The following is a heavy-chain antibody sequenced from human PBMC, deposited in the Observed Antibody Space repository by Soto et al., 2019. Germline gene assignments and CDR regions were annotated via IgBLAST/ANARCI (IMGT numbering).Heavy chain of an antibody. D-gene: IGHD3-3*01. J-gene: IGHJ3*02. Sequence: ASVKVSCKVSGYTLTELSMHWVRQAPGKGLEWMGGFDPEDGETIYAQKFQGRVTMTEDTSTDTAYMELSSLRSEDTAVYYCATASPNLYRMEWLLYAFDIWGQGTMVTVSS. CDR3: ATASPNLYRMEWLLYAFDI. CDR2: FDPEDGET. CDR1: GYTLTELS. V-gene: IGHV1-24*01.